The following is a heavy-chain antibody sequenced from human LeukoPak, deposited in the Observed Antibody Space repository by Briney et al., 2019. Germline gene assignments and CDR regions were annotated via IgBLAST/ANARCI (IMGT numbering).Heavy chain of an antibody. J-gene: IGHJ4*02. CDR2: INSDGSST. D-gene: IGHD3-10*01. V-gene: IGHV3-74*01. CDR1: GFTFSSYW. CDR3: ARSGDPAIFNF. Sequence: PGGSLRLSCAGSGFTFSSYWMHWVRQVPGKGLVWVSRINSDGSSTSYADSVKGRFTISRDNAKNTLYLQMNSLRAEDTAVYYCARSGDPAIFNFWGQGTLITVSS.